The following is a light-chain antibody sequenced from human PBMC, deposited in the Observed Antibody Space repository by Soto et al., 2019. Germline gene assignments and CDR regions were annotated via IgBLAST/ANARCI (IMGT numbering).Light chain of an antibody. CDR3: QQYSSSPPIT. V-gene: IGKV3-20*01. J-gene: IGKJ5*01. Sequence: DIVLTQSPGTLSLSPGERATLSCRASQNVSTNYFAWYQQKPGQAPRLLIYGTSTRATGIPDRFSGSGSGTDFTLTISRLEPEDFAVYFCQQYSSSPPITFGQGTRLEIK. CDR1: QNVSTNY. CDR2: GTS.